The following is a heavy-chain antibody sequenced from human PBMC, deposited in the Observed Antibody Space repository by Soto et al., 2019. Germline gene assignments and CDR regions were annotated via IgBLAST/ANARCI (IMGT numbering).Heavy chain of an antibody. D-gene: IGHD6-19*01. Sequence: QVQLVQSGAEVKKPGSSVKVSCKASGGTFSSYTNSWVRQAPGQGLEWMGRIIPILGIANYAQKFQGRVTITADKSTSTAYMELSSLRSEDTAVYYCARGPQWLVLGDYWGQGTLVTVSS. CDR2: IIPILGIA. J-gene: IGHJ4*02. CDR3: ARGPQWLVLGDY. V-gene: IGHV1-69*02. CDR1: GGTFSSYT.